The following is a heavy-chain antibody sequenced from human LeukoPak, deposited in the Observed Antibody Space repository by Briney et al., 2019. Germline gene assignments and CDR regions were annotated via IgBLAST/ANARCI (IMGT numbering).Heavy chain of an antibody. V-gene: IGHV4-59*01. Sequence: PSETLSLTCTVSGGSISSYYWSWTRQPPGKGLEWSGYIYYSGSTNYNPSLKSRVTISVDTSKNQFSLKLSSVTAADTAVYYCARDDGGPNDAFDIWGQGTMVTVSS. CDR1: GGSISSYY. D-gene: IGHD4-23*01. CDR3: ARDDGGPNDAFDI. J-gene: IGHJ3*02. CDR2: IYYSGST.